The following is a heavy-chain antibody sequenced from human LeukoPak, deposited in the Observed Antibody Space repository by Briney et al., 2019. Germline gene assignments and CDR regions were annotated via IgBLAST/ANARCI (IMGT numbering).Heavy chain of an antibody. V-gene: IGHV1-69*04. CDR3: ARDHYYDSSNFDY. D-gene: IGHD3-22*01. CDR1: GGTFSSYA. Sequence: EASVKVSCKASGGTFSSYAISWVRQAPGQGLEWMGRIIPILGIPSYAQKFQGRVTMTRDTSTSTVYMELSSLRSEDTAVYYCARDHYYDSSNFDYWGQGTLVTVSS. CDR2: IIPILGIP. J-gene: IGHJ4*02.